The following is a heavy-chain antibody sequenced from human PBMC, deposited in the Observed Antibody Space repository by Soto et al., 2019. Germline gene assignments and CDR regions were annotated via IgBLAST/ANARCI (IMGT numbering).Heavy chain of an antibody. CDR3: AKEGYSIWFGELYDY. Sequence: PGGSLRLSCAASGFTFDDYAMHWVRQAPGKGLEWVSGISWNSGSIGYADSVKGRFTISRDNAKNSLYLQMNSLRAEDTALYYCAKEGYSIWFGELYDYWGQGTLVTVSS. CDR2: ISWNSGSI. D-gene: IGHD3-10*01. J-gene: IGHJ4*02. CDR1: GFTFDDYA. V-gene: IGHV3-9*01.